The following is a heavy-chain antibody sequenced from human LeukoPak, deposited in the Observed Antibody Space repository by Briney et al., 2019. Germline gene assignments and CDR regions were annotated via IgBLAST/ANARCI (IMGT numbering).Heavy chain of an antibody. CDR1: GDSISRYH. D-gene: IGHD3/OR15-3a*01. J-gene: IGHJ6*03. CDR2: VSYRGRT. CDR3: ARNPGWTGYESYFYDYMDV. Sequence: PSETLSLPCTVSGDSISRYHWSWVRQPPGKGLEWIVYVSYRGRTSYNPSLKSRVTISLDTSWNQFSLKLNSVTAADTAVYYCARNPGWTGYESYFYDYMDVWGKGTTVTVSS. V-gene: IGHV4-59*01.